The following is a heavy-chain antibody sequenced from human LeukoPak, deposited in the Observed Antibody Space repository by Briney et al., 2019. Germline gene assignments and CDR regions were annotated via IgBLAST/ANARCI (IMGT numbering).Heavy chain of an antibody. J-gene: IGHJ4*02. Sequence: ASVKVSCKVSGYTLTELSMHWVRQAPGKGLEWMGGFDPEGGETIYAQKFQGRVTMTEDTSTDTAYMELSSLRSEDTAVYYCATVGDYYDSSGQPGFDYWGQGTLVTVSS. V-gene: IGHV1-24*01. CDR2: FDPEGGET. D-gene: IGHD3-22*01. CDR1: GYTLTELS. CDR3: ATVGDYYDSSGQPGFDY.